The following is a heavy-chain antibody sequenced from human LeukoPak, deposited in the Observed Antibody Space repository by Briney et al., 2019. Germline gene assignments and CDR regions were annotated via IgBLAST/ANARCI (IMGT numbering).Heavy chain of an antibody. D-gene: IGHD3-9*01. CDR3: ATYWRYFDWLLSDI. Sequence: GGSLRLSCEASGFTFSDYWMTWVRQAPGKRLEWVANIKQDGSENYYVDSVKGRFTISRDNAKNSLYLQMNSLRAEDTAVYYCATYWRYFDWLLSDIWGLGTMVTVSS. CDR1: GFTFSDYW. V-gene: IGHV3-7*05. CDR2: IKQDGSEN. J-gene: IGHJ3*02.